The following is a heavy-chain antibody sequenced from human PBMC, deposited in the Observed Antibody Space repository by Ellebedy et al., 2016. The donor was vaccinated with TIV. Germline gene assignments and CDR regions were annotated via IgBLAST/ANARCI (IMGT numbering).Heavy chain of an antibody. CDR2: ISGRGGST. D-gene: IGHD6-19*01. CDR1: GFSFNSYA. Sequence: PGGSLRLSCAASGFSFNSYAMNWVRQAPGKGLEWVSAISGRGGSTYYADSVKGRFTISRDNSKRTLYLQMNSLRAKDTAVYYCAKGRGGGSDSSAPRYYFDSWGLGTLVTVSS. CDR3: AKGRGGGSDSSAPRYYFDS. J-gene: IGHJ4*02. V-gene: IGHV3-23*01.